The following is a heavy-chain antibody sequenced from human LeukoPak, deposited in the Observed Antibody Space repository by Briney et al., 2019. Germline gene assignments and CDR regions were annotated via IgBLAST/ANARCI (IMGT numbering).Heavy chain of an antibody. J-gene: IGHJ4*02. CDR2: TSSSSSYI. V-gene: IGHV3-21*01. CDR1: GFTFSSYS. Sequence: GGSLRLSCAASGFTFSSYSMNWVRQAPGKGLEWVSSTSSSSSYIYYADSVKGRFTISRDNAKNSLYLQMNSLRAEDTAVYYCARGGGYSGYGAYYFDYWGQGTLVTVSS. D-gene: IGHD5-12*01. CDR3: ARGGGYSGYGAYYFDY.